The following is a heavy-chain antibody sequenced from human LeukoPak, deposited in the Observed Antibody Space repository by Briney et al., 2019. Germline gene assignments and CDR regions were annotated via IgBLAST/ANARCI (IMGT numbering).Heavy chain of an antibody. V-gene: IGHV3-11*04. Sequence: PGGSLRLSCAASGFTFSDYYMSWIRQAPGKGLEWVSYISSSGSTIYYADSVKGRFTISRDNAKNSLYLQMNSLRAEDTAVYYCARDQGSRFLEWLSEYYFDYWGQGTLVTVSS. J-gene: IGHJ4*02. CDR2: ISSSGSTI. CDR1: GFTFSDYY. D-gene: IGHD3-3*01. CDR3: ARDQGSRFLEWLSEYYFDY.